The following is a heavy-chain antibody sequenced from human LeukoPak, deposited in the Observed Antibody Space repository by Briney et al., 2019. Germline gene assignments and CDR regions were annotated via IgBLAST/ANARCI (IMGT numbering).Heavy chain of an antibody. V-gene: IGHV1-2*02. Sequence: ASVKVSCKASGYTFTGYYMHWVRQAPGQGLEWMGWINPNSGGTNYAQKFQGRVTITADKSTSTAYMELSSLRSEDTAVYYCARMNLWFGELSHFDYWGQGTLVTVSS. J-gene: IGHJ4*02. CDR1: GYTFTGYY. D-gene: IGHD3-10*01. CDR2: INPNSGGT. CDR3: ARMNLWFGELSHFDY.